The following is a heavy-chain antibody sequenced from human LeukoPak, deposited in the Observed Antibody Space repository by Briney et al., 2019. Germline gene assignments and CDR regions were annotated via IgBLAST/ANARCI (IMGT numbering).Heavy chain of an antibody. CDR1: GGTFSSYA. Sequence: SVKVSCKASGGTFSSYAISWVRQAPGQGLEWMGRIIPILGIANYAQKFQGRVTITEDKSTSTDYMELSSLRSEDTAVYYCARDNGYCSSTSCYGNYYYGMDVWGQGTTVTVSS. CDR3: ARDNGYCSSTSCYGNYYYGMDV. J-gene: IGHJ6*02. V-gene: IGHV1-69*04. D-gene: IGHD2-2*03. CDR2: IIPILGIA.